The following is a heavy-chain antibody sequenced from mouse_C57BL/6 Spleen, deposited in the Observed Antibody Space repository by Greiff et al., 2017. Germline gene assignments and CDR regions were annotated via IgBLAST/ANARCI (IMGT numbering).Heavy chain of an antibody. CDR3: ARGYYYGSSYGGGFAY. J-gene: IGHJ3*01. V-gene: IGHV1-39*01. D-gene: IGHD1-1*01. CDR2: INPNYGTT. Sequence: VQLQQSGPELVTPGASVKISCKASGYSFTDYNMNWVKQSNGKSLEWIGVINPNYGTTSYNQKNKGKATLTVDQSSSTAYMQLNSLISEDSAVYYCARGYYYGSSYGGGFAYWGQGTLVTVSA. CDR1: GYSFTDYN.